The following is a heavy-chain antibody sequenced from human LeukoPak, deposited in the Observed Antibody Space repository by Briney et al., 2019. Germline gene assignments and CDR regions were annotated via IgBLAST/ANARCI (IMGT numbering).Heavy chain of an antibody. CDR2: IYYSGST. D-gene: IGHD2-15*01. CDR3: ARHYYHCSGGSCAEGFDY. J-gene: IGHJ4*02. V-gene: IGHV4-59*08. Sequence: SETLSLTCTVSGGSISSYYWSWIRQPPGKGLEWIGYIYYSGSTNYNPSLKSRVTISVDASKNQFSLKLSSVTAADTAVYYCARHYYHCSGGSCAEGFDYWGQGTLVTVSS. CDR1: GGSISSYY.